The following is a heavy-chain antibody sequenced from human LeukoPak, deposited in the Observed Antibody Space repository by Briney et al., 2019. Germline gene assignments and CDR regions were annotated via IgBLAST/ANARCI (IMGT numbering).Heavy chain of an antibody. V-gene: IGHV3-30-3*01. CDR1: GFTCSSYA. Sequence: GGSLRLSCAASGFTCSSYAMHWVRQAPGKGLEWVAVISYDGSNKYYADSVTGRFTISRDNAKNSLSLQMNSLRAEDTAVYYCAREGNRRSFDYWGQGTLVTVSS. D-gene: IGHD2/OR15-2a*01. CDR3: AREGNRRSFDY. CDR2: ISYDGSNK. J-gene: IGHJ4*02.